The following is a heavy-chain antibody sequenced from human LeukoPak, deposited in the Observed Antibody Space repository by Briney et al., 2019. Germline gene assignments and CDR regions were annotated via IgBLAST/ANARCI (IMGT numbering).Heavy chain of an antibody. Sequence: ASVKVSCKASGYTLTDNHLYWVRQAPGQGLEWMGWIDPNSGGTNFAQNFQGRLTMTRVTSISTAYMELSRLTSDDTTVYYCARELGLNAFDVWGQGTMVTVSS. CDR1: GYTLTDNH. J-gene: IGHJ3*01. CDR2: IDPNSGGT. V-gene: IGHV1-2*02. D-gene: IGHD7-27*01. CDR3: ARELGLNAFDV.